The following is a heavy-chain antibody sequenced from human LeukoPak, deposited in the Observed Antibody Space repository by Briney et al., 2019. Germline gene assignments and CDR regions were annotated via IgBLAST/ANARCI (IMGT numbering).Heavy chain of an antibody. J-gene: IGHJ4*02. V-gene: IGHV3-7*02. CDR2: IKQDGSEK. CDR3: ASNNDTLTGYYYFDY. Sequence: GGSLRLSCAASGFTFSSYWMSWVRQSPGKGLEWVASIKQDGSEKYYVDSVKGRFTISRDNAKKSLYLQMNSLSAEDTAVYYCASNNDTLTGYYYFDYWGQGALVTVSA. CDR1: GFTFSSYW. D-gene: IGHD3-9*01.